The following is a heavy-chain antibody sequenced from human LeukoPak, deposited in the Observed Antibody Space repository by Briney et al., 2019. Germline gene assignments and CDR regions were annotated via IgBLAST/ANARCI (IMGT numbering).Heavy chain of an antibody. V-gene: IGHV3-21*01. Sequence: GGSLRLSCAASGFTFSSYSMNWVRQAPGKGLEWVSSISSSSSYIYYADSVKGRFTISRDNAKNSLYLQMNSLRAEDTAVYYCAREPNDYSNPFDYWGQGTLVTVSS. CDR1: GFTFSSYS. D-gene: IGHD4-11*01. CDR3: AREPNDYSNPFDY. CDR2: ISSSSSYI. J-gene: IGHJ4*02.